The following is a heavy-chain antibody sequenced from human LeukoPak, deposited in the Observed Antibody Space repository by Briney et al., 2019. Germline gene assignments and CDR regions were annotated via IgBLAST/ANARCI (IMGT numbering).Heavy chain of an antibody. CDR3: AKDLIGSGSYYFDY. CDR1: GFTFSSYG. V-gene: IGHV3-23*01. Sequence: PGGSLRLSCAASGFTFSSYGMSWVRQAPGKGLEWVSAISGSGGSTYYADSVKGRFTISRDNSKNTLYLQMNSLRAEDTAVYYCAKDLIGSGSYYFDYWGQGTLVTVSS. CDR2: ISGSGGST. J-gene: IGHJ4*02. D-gene: IGHD1-26*01.